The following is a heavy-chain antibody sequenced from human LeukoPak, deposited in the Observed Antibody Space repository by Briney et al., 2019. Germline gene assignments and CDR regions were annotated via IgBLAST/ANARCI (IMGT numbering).Heavy chain of an antibody. D-gene: IGHD2-15*01. CDR3: ARDHYCSGGSCYLRGFDP. Sequence: QSGGSLRLSCAASGFTFGSYWMSWVRQAPGKGLEWVANIKDDGGEKYYVDSVKGRFTISRDNAKNSLYLQMNSLRAEDTAIYYCARDHYCSGGSCYLRGFDPWGQGTLVTVSS. V-gene: IGHV3-7*01. J-gene: IGHJ5*02. CDR2: IKDDGGEK. CDR1: GFTFGSYW.